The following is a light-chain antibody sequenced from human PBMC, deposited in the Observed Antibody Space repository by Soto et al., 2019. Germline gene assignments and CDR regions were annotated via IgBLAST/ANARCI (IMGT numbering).Light chain of an antibody. CDR1: QSVSSSY. Sequence: EVVLAQSPGTLSLSPGERATLSCRASQSVSSSYLAWYQQKPGQAPRLVIYGASSRATGIPDRFSGSGSGTDFTLTISRLEPEDFAVYYCQHQGTFGQGTKVDI. CDR3: QHQGT. J-gene: IGKJ1*01. CDR2: GAS. V-gene: IGKV3-20*01.